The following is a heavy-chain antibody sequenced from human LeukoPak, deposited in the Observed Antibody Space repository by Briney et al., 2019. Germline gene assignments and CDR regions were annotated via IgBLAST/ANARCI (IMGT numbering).Heavy chain of an antibody. CDR1: GYTFTSYY. J-gene: IGHJ5*02. D-gene: IGHD3-16*02. V-gene: IGHV1-46*01. Sequence: ASVKVSCEASGYTFTSYYMHWVRQAPGQGLEWMGIINPSGGSTSYAQKFQGRVTMTRDMSTTTDYMELSSLRSEDTAVYYCARDNSVGDIAWWFDPWGQGTLVTVSS. CDR2: INPSGGST. CDR3: ARDNSVGDIAWWFDP.